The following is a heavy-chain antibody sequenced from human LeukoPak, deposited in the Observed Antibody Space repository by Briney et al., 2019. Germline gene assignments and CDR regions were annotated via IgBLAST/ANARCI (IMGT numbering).Heavy chain of an antibody. D-gene: IGHD5-18*01. CDR2: ISSSGSTI. Sequence: PGGSLRLSCAASGFTFSSYEMNWVRQAPGKGLEWVSYISSSGSTIYYADSVKGRFTISGDNAKNSLYLQMNSLRAEDTAVYSCARDKTRGLGYSYSKSGNYFDYWGQGTLVTVSS. CDR1: GFTFSSYE. V-gene: IGHV3-48*03. CDR3: ARDKTRGLGYSYSKSGNYFDY. J-gene: IGHJ4*02.